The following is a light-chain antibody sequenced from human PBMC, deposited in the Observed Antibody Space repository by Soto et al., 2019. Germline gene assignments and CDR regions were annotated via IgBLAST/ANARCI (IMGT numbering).Light chain of an antibody. CDR2: EVS. CDR3: RSYAGSNNSIV. J-gene: IGLJ1*01. V-gene: IGLV2-8*01. Sequence: QSALTQPPSASGSPGQSVTISCTGTSSDVGGYNYVSWYQQHPGKAPKLMIYEVSKRPSGVPDRFSGSKSGNTASLTVSGVQPEDEADYYCRSYAGSNNSIVFGTGTKLTVL. CDR1: SSDVGGYNY.